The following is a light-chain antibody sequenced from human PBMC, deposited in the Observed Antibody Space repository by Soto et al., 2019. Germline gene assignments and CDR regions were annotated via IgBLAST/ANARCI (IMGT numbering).Light chain of an antibody. CDR3: QNYDGDPIT. CDR1: QDISNF. Sequence: DIQMTQSPSSLSASVGNRVSITCRASQDISNFLAWYQQRPGKVPKVLIYAASTLLPGVPSRFSGSGSGTDFTLTINSLQPDDVATYFCQNYDGDPITFGQGTRLEIK. J-gene: IGKJ5*01. CDR2: AAS. V-gene: IGKV1-27*01.